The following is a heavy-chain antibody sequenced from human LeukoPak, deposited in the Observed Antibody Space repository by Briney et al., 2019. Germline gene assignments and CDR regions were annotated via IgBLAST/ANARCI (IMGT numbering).Heavy chain of an antibody. V-gene: IGHV1-8*01. CDR1: GYTFTSYD. Sequence: ASVKVSCKASGYTFTSYDINWVRQATGQGLEWMGWMNPNSGNTGYAQKFQGRVTMTSNTSISTAYMELSSLRSEDTAVYYCASDYFVAVASTYYYYGMDVWGQGTTVTVSS. CDR3: ASDYFVAVASTYYYYGMDV. CDR2: MNPNSGNT. D-gene: IGHD2/OR15-2a*01. J-gene: IGHJ6*02.